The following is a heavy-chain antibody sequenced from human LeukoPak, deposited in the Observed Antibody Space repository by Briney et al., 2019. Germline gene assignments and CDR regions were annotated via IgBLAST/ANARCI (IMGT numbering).Heavy chain of an antibody. Sequence: SSETLSLTCTVSGGSISSYYWSWIRQPPGKGLKWIGYIYYSGSTNYNPSLKSRVTISVDTSKNQFSLKLSSVTAADTAVYYCARAEDCGGDCYHFDYWGQGTLVTVSS. D-gene: IGHD2-21*02. CDR3: ARAEDCGGDCYHFDY. CDR1: GGSISSYY. J-gene: IGHJ4*02. CDR2: IYYSGST. V-gene: IGHV4-59*01.